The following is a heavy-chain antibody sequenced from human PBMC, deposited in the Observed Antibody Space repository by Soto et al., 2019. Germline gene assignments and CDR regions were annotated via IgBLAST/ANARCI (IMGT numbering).Heavy chain of an antibody. Sequence: QVQLVQSGAEVKKPGASVKVSCKASGYTFTSYYMHWVRQAPGQGLEWMGIINPSGGSTSYAQKFQGRVTKTRDTSTSTVYVELSRLRSEDTAMYYCARAVRSGYDYNYYYMDVWGKGTTVTVSS. J-gene: IGHJ6*03. CDR3: ARAVRSGYDYNYYYMDV. CDR2: INPSGGST. CDR1: GYTFTSYY. D-gene: IGHD5-12*01. V-gene: IGHV1-46*03.